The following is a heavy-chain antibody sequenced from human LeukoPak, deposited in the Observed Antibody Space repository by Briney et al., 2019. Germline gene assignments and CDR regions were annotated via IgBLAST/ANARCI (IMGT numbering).Heavy chain of an antibody. Sequence: GASVKVSCKASGYSFTGYYIHWVRQAPGQGLEWMGRISPYSGETKYGQNFQGRVTMTTDTSISTAYMELCRLISDDTAVYYCAREDNNSDRWFDPWGQGTLVTVSS. J-gene: IGHJ5*02. D-gene: IGHD4-11*01. CDR3: AREDNNSDRWFDP. CDR1: GYSFTGYY. CDR2: ISPYSGET. V-gene: IGHV1-2*06.